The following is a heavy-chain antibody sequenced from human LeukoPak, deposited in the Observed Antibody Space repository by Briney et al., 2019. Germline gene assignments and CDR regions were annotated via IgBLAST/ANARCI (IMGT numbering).Heavy chain of an antibody. CDR3: AREIIGYYDSSGYCDY. CDR1: GFTFSSYG. J-gene: IGHJ4*02. Sequence: PGGSLRLSCAASGFTFSSYGMSWVRQAPGKGLEWVSAISGSGGSAYYADSVKGRFTISRDNSKNTLYLQMNSLRAEDTAVYYCAREIIGYYDSSGYCDYWGQGTLVTVSS. CDR2: ISGSGGSA. D-gene: IGHD3-22*01. V-gene: IGHV3-23*01.